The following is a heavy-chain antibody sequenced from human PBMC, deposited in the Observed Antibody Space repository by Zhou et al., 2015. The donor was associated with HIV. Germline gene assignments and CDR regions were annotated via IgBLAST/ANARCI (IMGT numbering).Heavy chain of an antibody. D-gene: IGHD2-2*01. Sequence: QVQLVQSGAEVKKPGSSVKVSCKASGGTFSSYTISWVRQAPGQGLEWMGRIIPILGIANYAQKFQGRVTITADKSTSTAYMELSSLRSEDTAVYYCARARVPAALVNYYYYGMDVWGQGTTVTVSS. V-gene: IGHV1-69*02. CDR2: IIPILGIA. CDR1: GGTFSSYT. J-gene: IGHJ6*02. CDR3: ARARVPAALVNYYYYGMDV.